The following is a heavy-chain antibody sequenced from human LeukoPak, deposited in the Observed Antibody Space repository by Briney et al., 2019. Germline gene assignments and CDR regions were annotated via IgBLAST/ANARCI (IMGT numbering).Heavy chain of an antibody. CDR2: ISYDGSNK. J-gene: IGHJ4*02. CDR1: GFTFSSYG. D-gene: IGHD3-10*01. Sequence: TGGSLRLSCAASGFTFSSYGMHWVRQAPGKGLEWVAVISYDGSNKYYADSVKGRFTISRDNSKNTLYLQMNSLRAEDTAVYYCAKDARNYYGSGSYYKVEYWGQGTLVTVSS. CDR3: AKDARNYYGSGSYYKVEY. V-gene: IGHV3-30*18.